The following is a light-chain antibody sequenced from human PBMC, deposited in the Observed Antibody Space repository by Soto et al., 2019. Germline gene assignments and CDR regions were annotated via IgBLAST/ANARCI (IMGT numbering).Light chain of an antibody. CDR3: QVWGSSGDQVV. Sequence: SYELTQPPSVSVAPGKTARITCGGNNIGGKSVHWYQQKPGQAPVLLLYYDTDRPSGIPERFSGSNSGNTATLNISRVEAGDEADYYCQVWGSSGDQVVFGGGTKLTVL. V-gene: IGLV3-21*04. J-gene: IGLJ2*01. CDR2: YDT. CDR1: NIGGKS.